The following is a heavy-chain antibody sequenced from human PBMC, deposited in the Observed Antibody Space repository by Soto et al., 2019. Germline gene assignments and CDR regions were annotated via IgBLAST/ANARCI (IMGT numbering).Heavy chain of an antibody. J-gene: IGHJ4*02. CDR3: ATGLAWRQVSGLQF. CDR1: GHTLSDLA. Sequence: QVQLVQSGAEVKKPGASVRVSCNISGHTLSDLAMHWVRQAPGKGLEWLGGYAPEEGQTVYAQKFQGRVTMTEETSTATTYMELSTLTSEDTAVYYCATGLAWRQVSGLQFWGQGTLVTVSS. D-gene: IGHD4-17*01. CDR2: YAPEEGQT. V-gene: IGHV1-24*01.